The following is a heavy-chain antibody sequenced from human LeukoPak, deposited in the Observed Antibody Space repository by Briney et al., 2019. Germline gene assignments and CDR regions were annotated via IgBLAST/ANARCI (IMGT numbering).Heavy chain of an antibody. CDR2: MNPNSGNT. J-gene: IGHJ4*02. CDR1: GYTFTSYD. Sequence: ASVKVSCKASGYTFTSYDINWVRQATGQGLEWMGWMNPNSGNTGYAQKFQGRVTITRNTSISTAYMELSSLRSEDTAVYYCARRAGIAAAGRRYCFDYWGQGTLVTVSS. D-gene: IGHD6-13*01. V-gene: IGHV1-8*03. CDR3: ARRAGIAAAGRRYCFDY.